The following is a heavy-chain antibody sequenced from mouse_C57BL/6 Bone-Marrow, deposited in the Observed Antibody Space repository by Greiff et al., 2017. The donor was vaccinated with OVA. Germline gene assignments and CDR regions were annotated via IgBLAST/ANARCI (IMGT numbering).Heavy chain of an antibody. V-gene: IGHV1-62-2*01. D-gene: IGHD3-3*01. J-gene: IGHJ3*01. CDR2: FYPGSGSI. CDR3: ARHERGAGAGKAWFAY. CDR1: GYTFTEYT. Sequence: QVQLKQSGAELVKPGASVKLSCKASGYTFTEYTIHWVKQRSGQGLEWIGWFYPGSGSIKYNEKFKDKATLTADNSSSTVYMELSRLTSEDSAVYFCARHERGAGAGKAWFAYWGQGTLVTVSA.